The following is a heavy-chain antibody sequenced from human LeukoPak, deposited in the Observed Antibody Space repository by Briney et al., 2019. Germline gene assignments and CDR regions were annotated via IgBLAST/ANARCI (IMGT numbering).Heavy chain of an antibody. CDR1: GFIFSNHG. J-gene: IGHJ6*03. Sequence: PGGSLRLSCAASGFIFSNHGMHWVRQAPGKGLEWVSFIHYDGREQYYADSVKGRFTISRDNAKNSLYLQMNSLRAEDTAVYYCARDSLRYYYYMDVWGKGTTVTVSS. D-gene: IGHD2-8*01. V-gene: IGHV3-30*02. CDR2: IHYDGREQ. CDR3: ARDSLRYYYYMDV.